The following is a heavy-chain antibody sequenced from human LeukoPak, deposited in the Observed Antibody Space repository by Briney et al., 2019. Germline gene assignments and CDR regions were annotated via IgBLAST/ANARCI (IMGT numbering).Heavy chain of an antibody. V-gene: IGHV4-4*07. CDR1: GGSTSTYY. J-gene: IGHJ3*01. D-gene: IGHD6-19*01. CDR3: ARLAGTDAFDV. Sequence: PSETLSLTCTVSGGSTSTYYWSWIRQPAGKGLEWIGRIYTSGNTNYNPSLKSRVTISVDTSKNQFSLKLSSVTAADTAVYYCARLAGTDAFDVWGQGTMVTVSS. CDR2: IYTSGNT.